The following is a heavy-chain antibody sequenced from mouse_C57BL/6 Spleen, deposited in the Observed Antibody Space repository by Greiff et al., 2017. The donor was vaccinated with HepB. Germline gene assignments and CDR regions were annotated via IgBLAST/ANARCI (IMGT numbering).Heavy chain of an antibody. Sequence: QVQLQQPGAELVMPGASVKLSCKASGYTFTSYWMHWVKQRPGQGLEWIGEIDPSDSYTNYNQKFKGKSTLTVDKSSSPAYMQLSSLTSEDSAVYYCARMRDYYGSSYGYFDVWGTGTTVTVSS. CDR1: GYTFTSYW. V-gene: IGHV1-69*01. CDR3: ARMRDYYGSSYGYFDV. CDR2: IDPSDSYT. J-gene: IGHJ1*03. D-gene: IGHD1-1*01.